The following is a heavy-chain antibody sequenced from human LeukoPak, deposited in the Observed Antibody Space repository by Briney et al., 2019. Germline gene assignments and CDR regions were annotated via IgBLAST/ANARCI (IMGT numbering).Heavy chain of an antibody. Sequence: SETLSLTCAVYGGSVSGSYWSWIRQPPGKGLEWIGEINHSGSTNYNPSLKSRVTISVDTSKNQFSLKLSSVTAADTAVYYCARGCITMVRGTAYMDVWGKGTTVTVSS. CDR3: ARGCITMVRGTAYMDV. CDR2: INHSGST. CDR1: GGSVSGSY. V-gene: IGHV4-34*01. J-gene: IGHJ6*03. D-gene: IGHD3-10*01.